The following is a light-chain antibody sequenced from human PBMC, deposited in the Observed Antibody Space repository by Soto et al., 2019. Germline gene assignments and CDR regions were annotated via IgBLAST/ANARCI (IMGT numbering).Light chain of an antibody. V-gene: IGLV4-69*01. J-gene: IGLJ7*01. CDR2: LNSDGSH. Sequence: QPVLTQSPSASASLGASVKLTCTLSSGHSSYAIAWHQQQPEKGPRYLMKLNSDGSHSKGDGIPDRFSGSSSGAERYLTISLLQSEDEADYYCQTWGTGIVFGGGTQLTVL. CDR3: QTWGTGIV. CDR1: SGHSSYA.